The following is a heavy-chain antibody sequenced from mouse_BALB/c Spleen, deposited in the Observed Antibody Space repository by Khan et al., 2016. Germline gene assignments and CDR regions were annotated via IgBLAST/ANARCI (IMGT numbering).Heavy chain of an antibody. J-gene: IGHJ3*01. CDR3: ARGDYGNYAAY. V-gene: IGHV14-1*02. CDR2: IDPENGNT. CDR1: DFNIKDNY. Sequence: VQLQQSGAELVRPGASVKLSCKASDFNIKDNYMHWVKQRPEQGLECIGWIDPENGNTIYAPKFQGKASITADTSSNTAYLQLSSLTSEDTAVYYCARGDYGNYAAYWGQGALVTVSA. D-gene: IGHD2-1*01.